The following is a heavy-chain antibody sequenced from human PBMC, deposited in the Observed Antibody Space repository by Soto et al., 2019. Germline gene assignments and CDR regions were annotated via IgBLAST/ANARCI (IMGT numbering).Heavy chain of an antibody. Sequence: GGSLRLSCAASGFTFVHYWMHWVRQGPGKRLMWVSRIDEDGSSTTYADSVEGRFTISRDNAMNTLYLQMNSLRPDDTAVYYCARGGYGYFFNSWGQRTLVTVSS. V-gene: IGHV3-74*01. D-gene: IGHD5-12*01. CDR2: IDEDGSST. CDR1: GFTFVHYW. J-gene: IGHJ4*02. CDR3: ARGGYGYFFNS.